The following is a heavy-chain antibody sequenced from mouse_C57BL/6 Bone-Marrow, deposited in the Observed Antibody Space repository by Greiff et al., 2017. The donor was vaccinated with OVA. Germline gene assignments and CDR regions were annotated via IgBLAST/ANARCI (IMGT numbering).Heavy chain of an antibody. CDR3: AREAIYYDYDRDFDV. Sequence: EVQLQQSGPELVKPGASVKISCKASGYTFTDYYMNWVKQSHGKSLEWIGDINPNNGGTSYNQKFKGKATLTVDKSSSTAYMELRSLTSEDSAVYYWAREAIYYDYDRDFDVWGTGTTVTVSS. V-gene: IGHV1-26*01. CDR2: INPNNGGT. J-gene: IGHJ1*03. D-gene: IGHD2-4*01. CDR1: GYTFTDYY.